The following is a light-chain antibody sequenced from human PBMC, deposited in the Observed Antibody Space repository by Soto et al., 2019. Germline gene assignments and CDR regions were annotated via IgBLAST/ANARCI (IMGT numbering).Light chain of an antibody. CDR3: SSFTSSNTSV. V-gene: IGLV2-18*02. CDR1: SRDVGSFNR. CDR2: GVT. Sequence: QSVLTQPPSVSGSPGQSVTISCTGTSRDVGSFNRVSWYQQPPGAAPKLLIYGVTNRPSGVPDRFSGSKSGNTASLTISGLQAEDEADYYCSSFTSSNTSVFGSGTRSPS. J-gene: IGLJ1*01.